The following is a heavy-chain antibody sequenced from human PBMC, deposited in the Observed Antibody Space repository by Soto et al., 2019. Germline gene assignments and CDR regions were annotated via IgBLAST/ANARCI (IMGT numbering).Heavy chain of an antibody. Sequence: EVQLVESGGGLVEPGGSLRLSCEASGFPFSSYAMNWVRQAPGKGLEWVSSISTSSGYIYFADSLRGRFTVPRDNAQNSLYLQMNSLPAEDTAVYYCAIAPASYRGGDCFSMDYWGQGTLVIVSS. CDR2: ISTSSGYI. J-gene: IGHJ4*02. D-gene: IGHD2-21*02. V-gene: IGHV3-21*02. CDR1: GFPFSSYA. CDR3: AIAPASYRGGDCFSMDY.